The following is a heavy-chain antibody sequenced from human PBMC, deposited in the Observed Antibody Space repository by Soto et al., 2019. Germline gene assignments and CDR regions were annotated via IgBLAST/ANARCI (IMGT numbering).Heavy chain of an antibody. CDR2: TYENGRT. D-gene: IGHD4-17*01. V-gene: IGHV4-59*02. CDR1: GDSVRHNH. J-gene: IGHJ4*02. Sequence: QVQLQESGPGLVKPSETLSLTCTVSGDSVRHNHWGWIRQSPEKGLEWIGYTYENGRTKYSPSFSSRVPISSETPRNQFSLNLTSVAAADTVVYFCTGLLYGDHFDYLGQGTLVSVSS. CDR3: TGLLYGDHFDY.